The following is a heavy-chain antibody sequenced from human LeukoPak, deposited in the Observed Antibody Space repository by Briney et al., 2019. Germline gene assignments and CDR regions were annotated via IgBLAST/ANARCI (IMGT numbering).Heavy chain of an antibody. V-gene: IGHV3-21*01. CDR1: GFTFSTYS. D-gene: IGHD3-22*01. CDR2: ISSSSSYM. CDR3: ARDLSPLPPYYYDSSGQAGFDY. J-gene: IGHJ4*02. Sequence: GGSLRLSCAASGFTFSTYSMNWVRQAPGKGLEWVSSISSSSSYMYYADSVKGQFTISRDNAKNSLYLQMNSLRAEDTAVYYCARDLSPLPPYYYDSSGQAGFDYWGQGTLVTVSS.